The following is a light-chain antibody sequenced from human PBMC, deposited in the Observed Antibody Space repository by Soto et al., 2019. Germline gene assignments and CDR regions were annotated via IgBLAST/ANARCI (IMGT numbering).Light chain of an antibody. Sequence: EIVLPQSPGTLSLSQGERATLSCRASQSVSSSYLAWYQQKPGQAPRLLIYGASSRATGIPDRFSGSGSGTDFTLTTSRLEPEDIAIYVGQQYGSSPRTVGQGTKLESK. CDR1: QSVSSSY. CDR3: QQYGSSPRT. V-gene: IGKV3-20*01. J-gene: IGKJ2*01. CDR2: GAS.